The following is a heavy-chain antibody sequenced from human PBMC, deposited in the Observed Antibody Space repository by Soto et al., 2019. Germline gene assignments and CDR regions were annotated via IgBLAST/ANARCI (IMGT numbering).Heavy chain of an antibody. CDR1: GDSINSDKYY. CDR3: ARLEGLATISYYFDF. D-gene: IGHD3-9*01. Sequence: QLQESGPGLVKPSETLSLTCSVSGDSINSDKYYWGWIRQPPGKGLEWIGSIYYRGNTYYNPSIPTRVTISLDKSKSQFSLRLNSVTAADSAVYFCARLEGLATISYYFDFWGQGAQVTVSS. J-gene: IGHJ4*02. CDR2: IYYRGNT. V-gene: IGHV4-39*01.